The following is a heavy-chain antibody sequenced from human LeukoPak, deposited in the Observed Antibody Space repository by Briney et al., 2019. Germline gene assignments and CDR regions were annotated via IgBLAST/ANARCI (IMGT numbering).Heavy chain of an antibody. D-gene: IGHD3-9*01. J-gene: IGHJ4*02. V-gene: IGHV1-18*01. Sequence: ASVKVSCKASGYTFSSHGISWVRQAPGQGLEWMGWISAYNGNTNYAQKLQGRVTMTTDTSTSTAYMELRSLRSDDTAVYYCARVDYDILTGYSHWGQGTLVTVSS. CDR2: ISAYNGNT. CDR1: GYTFSSHG. CDR3: ARVDYDILTGYSH.